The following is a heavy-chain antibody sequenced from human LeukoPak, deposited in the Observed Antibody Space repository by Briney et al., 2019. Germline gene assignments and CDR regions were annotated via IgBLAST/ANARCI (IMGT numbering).Heavy chain of an antibody. CDR2: IIPIFGTA. V-gene: IGHV1-69*05. CDR3: ARVGAGAAAWDY. CDR1: GGTFSSYA. Sequence: GSSVKVSCKASGGTFSSYAISWVRQAPGQGLEWMGGIIPIFGTANYAQKFQGRVTITTDESTSTAYMELSSLRSEDTAVYYCARVGAGAAAWDYWGQGTLVAVSS. D-gene: IGHD6-13*01. J-gene: IGHJ4*02.